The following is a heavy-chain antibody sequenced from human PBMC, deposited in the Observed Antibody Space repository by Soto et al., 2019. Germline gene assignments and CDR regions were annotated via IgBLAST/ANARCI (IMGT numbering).Heavy chain of an antibody. Sequence: QVQLMQSGAEVKKPGSSVKVSCKASGGTFSSYTISWVRQAPGQGLEWMGRIIPILGIANYAQKFQGRVTITADKSTSTAYMELSSLRSEDTAVYYCARESCSSTSCYESALDYWGQGTLVTVSS. D-gene: IGHD2-2*01. CDR1: GGTFSSYT. J-gene: IGHJ4*02. V-gene: IGHV1-69*08. CDR3: ARESCSSTSCYESALDY. CDR2: IIPILGIA.